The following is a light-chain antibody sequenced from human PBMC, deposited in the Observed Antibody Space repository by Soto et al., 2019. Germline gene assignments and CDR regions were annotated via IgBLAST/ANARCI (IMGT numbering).Light chain of an antibody. Sequence: EFVLTQSPGTLSLSLGERAILSCRASQSVTSTYIAWYQQKPGQAPRLLIYGASSRATGIPDRFSGSGSGTDFTLTISRLEAEDFAVYYCQYYGSSPPTTFGQGTKLEIK. CDR1: QSVTSTY. V-gene: IGKV3-20*01. J-gene: IGKJ2*01. CDR3: QYYGSSPPTT. CDR2: GAS.